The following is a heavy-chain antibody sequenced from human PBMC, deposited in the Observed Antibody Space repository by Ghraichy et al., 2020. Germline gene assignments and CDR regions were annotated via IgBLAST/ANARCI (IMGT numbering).Heavy chain of an antibody. CDR3: AKVGRLHYIRWYFDY. CDR1: GFTFSSYG. J-gene: IGHJ4*02. V-gene: IGHV3-30*18. D-gene: IGHD2/OR15-2a*01. CDR2: ISYDGSNK. Sequence: GGSLRLSCAASGFTFSSYGMHWVRQAPGKGLEWVAVISYDGSNKYYADSVKGRFTISRDNSKNTLYLQMNSLRAEDTAVYYCAKVGRLHYIRWYFDYWGQGTLVTVSS.